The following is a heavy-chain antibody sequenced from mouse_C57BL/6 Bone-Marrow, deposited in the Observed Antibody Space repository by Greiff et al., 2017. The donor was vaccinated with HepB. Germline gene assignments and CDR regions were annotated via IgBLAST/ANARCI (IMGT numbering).Heavy chain of an antibody. CDR3: ARGYYGSSYGYYFDY. V-gene: IGHV1-19*01. CDR1: GYTFTDYY. Sequence: VQLQQSGPVLVKPGASVKMSCKASGYTFTDYYMNWVKQSHGKSLEWIGVINPYNGGTSYNQKFKGKATLTVDKSSSTAYMELNSLTSEDSAVYYCARGYYGSSYGYYFDYWGQGTTLTVSS. CDR2: INPYNGGT. D-gene: IGHD1-1*01. J-gene: IGHJ2*01.